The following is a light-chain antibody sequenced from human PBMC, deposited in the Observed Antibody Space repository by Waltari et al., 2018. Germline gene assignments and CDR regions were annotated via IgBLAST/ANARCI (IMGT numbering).Light chain of an antibody. V-gene: IGLV2-14*01. J-gene: IGLJ1*01. CDR1: SSDVGAYNY. CDR3: NSYTRSAVYV. Sequence: QSALTQPASVSGSPGQSITVSCTGTSSDVGAYNYASWYPHHAGKAPKLLISEVTNRPSGVSDRFSGSKSGNTASLTISGLQAEDEADYYCNSYTRSAVYVFGTGTTVTVL. CDR2: EVT.